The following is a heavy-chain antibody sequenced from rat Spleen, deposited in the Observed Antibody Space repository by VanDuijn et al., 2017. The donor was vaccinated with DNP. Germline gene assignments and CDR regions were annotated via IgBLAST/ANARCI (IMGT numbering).Heavy chain of an antibody. D-gene: IGHD1-10*01. CDR2: ITYDGVGT. CDR1: GFTFSGNY. Sequence: EVQLVETGGGLVQPGGSLKLSCATSGFTFSGNYMAWVRQAPTKGLEWVASITYDGVGTYYRDSVKGRFTISRDNAKNTQYLQMDSLRSEDTATYYCATRGDNSWFAYWGQGSLVTVSS. CDR3: ATRGDNSWFAY. J-gene: IGHJ3*01. V-gene: IGHV5-20*01.